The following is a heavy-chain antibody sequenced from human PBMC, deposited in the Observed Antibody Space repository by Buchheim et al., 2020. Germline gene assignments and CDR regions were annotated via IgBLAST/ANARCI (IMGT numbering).Heavy chain of an antibody. Sequence: QVQLVQSGAEVKKPGASVKVSCKASGYTFTGYYMHWVRQAPGQGLEWMGWINPNSGGTNYAQKLQGWVTMTRDTSISPAYMELSRLRSDDTAVYYCARGGHSSSPTRNWFDPWGQGTL. CDR1: GYTFTGYY. D-gene: IGHD6-6*01. J-gene: IGHJ5*02. CDR2: INPNSGGT. V-gene: IGHV1-2*04. CDR3: ARGGHSSSPTRNWFDP.